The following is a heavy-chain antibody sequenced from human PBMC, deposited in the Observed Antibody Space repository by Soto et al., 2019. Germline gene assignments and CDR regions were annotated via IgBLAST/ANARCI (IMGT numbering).Heavy chain of an antibody. D-gene: IGHD3-16*01. Sequence: PGGSLRLSCAASGFTFSSYSMNWVRQAPGKGLEWVSSISSSSSYIYYADSVKGRFTISRDNAKNSLYLQMNSLRAEDTAVYYCARPIGVNYYYGMDVWGQGTTVTVSS. CDR3: ARPIGVNYYYGMDV. V-gene: IGHV3-21*01. CDR1: GFTFSSYS. CDR2: ISSSSSYI. J-gene: IGHJ6*02.